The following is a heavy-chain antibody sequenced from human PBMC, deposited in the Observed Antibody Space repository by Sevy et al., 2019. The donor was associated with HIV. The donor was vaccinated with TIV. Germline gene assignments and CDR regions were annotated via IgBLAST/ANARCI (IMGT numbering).Heavy chain of an antibody. CDR2: IKSKTDGGTT. CDR3: TTLPSTAGATILSDYYYYYYMDV. CDR1: GFTFSNAW. Sequence: GGFLRLSCAASGFTFSNAWMSWVRQAPGKGLEWVGRIKSKTDGGTTDYAAPVKGRFTISRDDSKNTLYLQMNSLKTEETAVYYCTTLPSTAGATILSDYYYYYYMDVWGKGTTVTVSS. V-gene: IGHV3-15*01. J-gene: IGHJ6*03. D-gene: IGHD1-26*01.